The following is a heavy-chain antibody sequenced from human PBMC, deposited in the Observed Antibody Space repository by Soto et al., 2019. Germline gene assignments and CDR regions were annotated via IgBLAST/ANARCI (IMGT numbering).Heavy chain of an antibody. CDR3: ARTPPVAGPIDY. CDR1: RYSISSGYY. V-gene: IGHV4-38-2*01. J-gene: IGHJ4*02. Sequence: SEALSLTCAVFRYSISSGYYWGWIRQPPGKGLEWIGSIYHSGSTYYNPSLKSRVTISVDTSKNQFSLKLSSVTAADTAVYYCARTPPVAGPIDYWGQGTLVTGSS. D-gene: IGHD6-19*01. CDR2: IYHSGST.